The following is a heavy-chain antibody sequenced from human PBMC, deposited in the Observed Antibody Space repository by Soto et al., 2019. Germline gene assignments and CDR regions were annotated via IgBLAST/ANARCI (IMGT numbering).Heavy chain of an antibody. CDR1: GFTFSSYG. CDR2: ISYDGSNK. V-gene: IGHV3-30*03. Sequence: LRLSCAASGFTFSSYGMHWVRQAPGKGLEWVAVISYDGSNKYYADSVKGRFTISRDNSKNTLYLQMNSLRAEDTAVYYCAQQLVRNYYYYYGMDVWGQGTTVTVSS. D-gene: IGHD6-13*01. J-gene: IGHJ6*02. CDR3: AQQLVRNYYYYYGMDV.